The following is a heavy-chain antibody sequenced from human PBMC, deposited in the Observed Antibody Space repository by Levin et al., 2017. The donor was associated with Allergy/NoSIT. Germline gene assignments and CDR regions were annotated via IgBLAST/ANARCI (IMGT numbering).Heavy chain of an antibody. V-gene: IGHV3-11*03. J-gene: IGHJ4*02. Sequence: GGSLRLSCEASGFTFSDYFMNWIRQTPDKGLEWVSNIDTSSSFTDYADSVKGRFIISRDNTKNLLFLQMDSLRAEDTAVYFCASGGGASDYWGQGTLVTVSS. D-gene: IGHD2-21*01. CDR3: ASGGGASDY. CDR1: GFTFSDYF. CDR2: IDTSSSFT.